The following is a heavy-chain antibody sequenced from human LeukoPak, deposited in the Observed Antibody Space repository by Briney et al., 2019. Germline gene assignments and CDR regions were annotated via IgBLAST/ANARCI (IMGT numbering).Heavy chain of an antibody. V-gene: IGHV1-18*01. CDR2: ISAYNGNT. CDR3: AREGVVRGVIRY. Sequence: ASVKVSCKASGYTFTSYGISWVRQAPGQGLEWMGWISAYNGNTNYAQKFQGRVTITTDESTSTAYMELSSLRSEDTAVYYCAREGVVRGVIRYWGQGTLVTVSS. CDR1: GYTFTSYG. D-gene: IGHD3-10*01. J-gene: IGHJ4*02.